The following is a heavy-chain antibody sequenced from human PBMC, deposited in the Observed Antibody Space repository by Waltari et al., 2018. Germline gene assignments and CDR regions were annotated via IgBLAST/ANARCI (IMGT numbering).Heavy chain of an antibody. V-gene: IGHV1-8*01. CDR2: MNPNSGNT. J-gene: IGHJ4*02. D-gene: IGHD6-6*01. CDR3: ARLIAARGKLDY. Sequence: QVQLVQSGAEVKKPGASVKVSCQDSGYTFTSYDLTWVRQATGQGLEWMGWMNPNSGNTGYAQKFQGRVTMTRNTSISTAYMELSSLRSEDTAVYYCARLIAARGKLDYWGQGTLVTVSS. CDR1: GYTFTSYD.